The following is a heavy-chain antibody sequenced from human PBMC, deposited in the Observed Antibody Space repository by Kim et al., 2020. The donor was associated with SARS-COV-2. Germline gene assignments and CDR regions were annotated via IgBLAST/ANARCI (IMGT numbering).Heavy chain of an antibody. J-gene: IGHJ5*02. Sequence: ASVKVSCKASGYSFITYAINWVRQAPGQGLEWMGWINTKTGNPTYAQGFTGRFVFSLDTSVSTAYLQISSLKTEDTAVYYCARDVRRLEVWFDPWGQGTL. CDR3: ARDVRRLEVWFDP. D-gene: IGHD2-8*02. CDR2: INTKTGNP. CDR1: GYSFITYA. V-gene: IGHV7-4-1*02.